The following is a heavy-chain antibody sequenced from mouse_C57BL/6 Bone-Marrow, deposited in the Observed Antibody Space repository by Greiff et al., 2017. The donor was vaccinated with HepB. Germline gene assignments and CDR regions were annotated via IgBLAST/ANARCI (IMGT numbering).Heavy chain of an antibody. Sequence: VKLMESGAELARPGASVKLSCKASGYTFTSYGISWVKQRTGQCLEWIGEIYPRSGNTYYNEKFKGKATLTADKSSSTAYMELRSLTSEDSAVYFCARDYGSRDHYFDYWGQGTTLTVSS. CDR3: ARDYGSRDHYFDY. CDR2: IYPRSGNT. V-gene: IGHV1-81*01. J-gene: IGHJ2*01. D-gene: IGHD1-1*01. CDR1: GYTFTSYG.